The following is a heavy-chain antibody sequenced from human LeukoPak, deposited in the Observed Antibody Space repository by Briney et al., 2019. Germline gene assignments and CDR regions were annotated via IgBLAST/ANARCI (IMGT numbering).Heavy chain of an antibody. CDR2: IYVDGRTT. J-gene: IGHJ5*02. V-gene: IGHV3-74*01. Sequence: PGGSLRLSCVASGFTFSNYWMHWVRQPPGKGLVWVSRIYVDGRTTNYADSVKGRFTISRDNAKNSLYLQMNSLRAEDTAVYYCASLVAAAADNWFDPWGQGTLVTVSS. CDR1: GFTFSNYW. D-gene: IGHD6-13*01. CDR3: ASLVAAAADNWFDP.